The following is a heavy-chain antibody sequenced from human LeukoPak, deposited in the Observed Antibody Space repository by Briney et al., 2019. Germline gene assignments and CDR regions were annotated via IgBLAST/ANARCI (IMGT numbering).Heavy chain of an antibody. CDR3: ARVMRRAGPYYYYYYYMDV. J-gene: IGHJ6*03. V-gene: IGHV1-46*01. CDR2: INPSGGST. Sequence: GASVKVSCKASGYTFTSYYMHWVRQAPGQGLEWMGIINPSGGSTSYAQKFQGRVTITADESTSTAYMELSSLRSEDTAVYYCARVMRRAGPYYYYYYYMDVWGKGTTVTISS. CDR1: GYTFTSYY.